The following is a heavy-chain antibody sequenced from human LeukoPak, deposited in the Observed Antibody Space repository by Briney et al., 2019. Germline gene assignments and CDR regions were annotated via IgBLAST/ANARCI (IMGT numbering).Heavy chain of an antibody. V-gene: IGHV1-2*02. CDR2: INPNSGGT. CDR1: GYTFTGYY. CDR3: ARDRRFGDPADY. Sequence: ASVKVSCKASGYTFTGYYMHWVRQAPGQGLEWMGWINPNSGGTNYAQKFQGRVTMTRDTSISTAYMELSRLGSDDTAVYYCARDRRFGDPADYWGQGTLVTVSS. J-gene: IGHJ4*02. D-gene: IGHD3-10*01.